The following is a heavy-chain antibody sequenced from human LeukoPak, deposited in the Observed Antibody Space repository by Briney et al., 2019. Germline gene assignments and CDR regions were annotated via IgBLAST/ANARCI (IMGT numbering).Heavy chain of an antibody. J-gene: IGHJ4*02. CDR1: GFTFSSYE. D-gene: IGHD1-26*01. V-gene: IGHV3-48*03. CDR3: VRDHQGGSYSIFDY. CDR2: ISSSGSTI. Sequence: TGGSLRLSCAASGFTFSSYEMNWVRQAPGKGLEWVSYISSSGSTIYYADSVKGRFTISRDNAKNSLYLQMNSLRAEDTAVYYCVRDHQGGSYSIFDYWGQGTLVTVSS.